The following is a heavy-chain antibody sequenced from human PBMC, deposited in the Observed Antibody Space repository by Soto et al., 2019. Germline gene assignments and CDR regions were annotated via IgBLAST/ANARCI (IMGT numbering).Heavy chain of an antibody. Sequence: SETLSLTCTVSGGSISSYYWTWIRQPPGRGLEWIGFMYNSGSTHYNPSLKSRVTISLDTSKNQFSLNLRSVTAADTAVYYCASMGYHYGSGSYPLDYWGQGTLVTVSS. CDR1: GGSISSYY. CDR2: MYNSGST. CDR3: ASMGYHYGSGSYPLDY. V-gene: IGHV4-59*08. D-gene: IGHD3-10*01. J-gene: IGHJ4*02.